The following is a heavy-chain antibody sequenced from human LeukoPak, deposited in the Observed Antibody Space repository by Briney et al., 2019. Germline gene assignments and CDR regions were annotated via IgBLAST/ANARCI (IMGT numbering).Heavy chain of an antibody. D-gene: IGHD3-22*01. CDR3: ATYYYDSSMTGM. V-gene: IGHV1-24*01. Sequence: ASVKVSCKVSGYTLTELSMHWVRQAPGKGLEWMGGFDPEDGETIYAQKFQGRVTMTEDTSTDTAYMELSSLRSEDTAVYYCATYYYDSSMTGMWGQGTMVTVSS. CDR1: GYTLTELS. CDR2: FDPEDGET. J-gene: IGHJ3*02.